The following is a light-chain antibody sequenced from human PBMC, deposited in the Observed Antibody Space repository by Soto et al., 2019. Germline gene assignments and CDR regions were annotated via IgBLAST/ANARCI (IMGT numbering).Light chain of an antibody. CDR2: DSS. Sequence: DLPMTQSPSSLSASVGDRVTITCQASHDIYNHLNWYQQKPGKAPKLLIYDSSNLETGVPSRFSGSRSGTYVTFTITSLEPEDIATYYCQLYDNLPPITFGRGTRLDIK. CDR1: HDIYNH. V-gene: IGKV1-33*01. J-gene: IGKJ5*01. CDR3: QLYDNLPPIT.